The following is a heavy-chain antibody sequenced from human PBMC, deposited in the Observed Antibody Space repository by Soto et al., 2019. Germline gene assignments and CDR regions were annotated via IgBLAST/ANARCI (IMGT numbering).Heavy chain of an antibody. D-gene: IGHD3-16*01. J-gene: IGHJ5*02. CDR2: ISASGGTT. CDR3: AKAWGWFDP. CDR1: GFTFTSYA. V-gene: IGHV3-23*01. Sequence: EVQLLESGGDLVHPGGSLSLSCAASGFTFTSYAMTWVRQAPEKGLEWVSSISASGGTTYYTDSVKGRFTISRDNSENTLFLQMNSLRAEDTAVYYCAKAWGWFDPWGQGTLVTVSS.